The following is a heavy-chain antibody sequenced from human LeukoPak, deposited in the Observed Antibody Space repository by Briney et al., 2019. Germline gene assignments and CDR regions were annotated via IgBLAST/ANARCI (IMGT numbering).Heavy chain of an antibody. J-gene: IGHJ3*02. V-gene: IGHV3-30-3*01. D-gene: IGHD3-22*01. CDR3: AGDSEYYDSSGYYHYDAFDI. CDR1: GFTFSSYA. Sequence: PGRSLRLSCAASGFTFSSYAMHWVRQAPGKGLEWVAVISYDGSNKYYADSVKGRFTISRDNSKNTLYLQMNSLRAEDTAVYYCAGDSEYYDSSGYYHYDAFDIWGQGTMVTVSS. CDR2: ISYDGSNK.